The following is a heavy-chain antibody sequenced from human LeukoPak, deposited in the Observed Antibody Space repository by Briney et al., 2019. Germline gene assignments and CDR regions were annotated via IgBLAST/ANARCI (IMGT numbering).Heavy chain of an antibody. CDR2: ISSTSTFI. CDR3: AKDLSWNTADR. Sequence: PGGSLRLSCAASGFTFSRYSMNWVRRAPGKGLEWVASISSTSTFIYSADSVKGRFTISRDAAKNSLFLQMNGLRADDTALYYCAKDLSWNTADRWGQGILVTVSS. V-gene: IGHV3-21*01. CDR1: GFTFSRYS. J-gene: IGHJ5*02. D-gene: IGHD1/OR15-1a*01.